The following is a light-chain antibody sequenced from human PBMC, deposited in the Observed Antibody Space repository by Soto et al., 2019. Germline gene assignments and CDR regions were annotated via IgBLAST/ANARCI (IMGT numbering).Light chain of an antibody. V-gene: IGLV2-11*01. CDR3: TSYTSSSFYV. CDR1: SRDVGIYNY. Sequence: QSALTQPRSVSGSPGQSVTVSCTGTSRDVGIYNYVSWYQQRPGTAPKVMIYDVTKRPSGVPDRFSGSKSANTASLTISGLQADDEADYYCTSYTSSSFYVFGTGTKLTVL. CDR2: DVT. J-gene: IGLJ1*01.